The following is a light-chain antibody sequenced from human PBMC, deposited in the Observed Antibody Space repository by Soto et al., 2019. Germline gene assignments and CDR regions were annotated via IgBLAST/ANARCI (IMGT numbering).Light chain of an antibody. CDR1: QRLLHSNGNNF. CDR3: MQSLQTPYT. CDR2: LGF. Sequence: EIVMTQSPPSLTVTPGEPASISCRSSQRLLHSNGNNFLDWYLQKPGQSPQLLIYLGFNRASGVHDRVSGSGAGTDFTLKISRVEAEYVGVYYCMQSLQTPYTFGQRTKLDI. V-gene: IGKV2-28*01. J-gene: IGKJ2*01.